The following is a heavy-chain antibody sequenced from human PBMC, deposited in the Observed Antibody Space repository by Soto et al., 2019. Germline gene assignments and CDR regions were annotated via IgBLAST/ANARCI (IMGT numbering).Heavy chain of an antibody. Sequence: LSLTCAVYGGSFSGHSWTWIRQSPGKGLEWIGDINHSGRVNYSPSLKSRVTISLDTSKNQFSLTLSAVTAADTAMYYCSTRAYDTNGYYRFDPWGQGTLVTVSS. CDR3: STRAYDTNGYYRFDP. CDR2: INHSGRV. D-gene: IGHD3-22*01. V-gene: IGHV4-34*01. CDR1: GGSFSGHS. J-gene: IGHJ5*01.